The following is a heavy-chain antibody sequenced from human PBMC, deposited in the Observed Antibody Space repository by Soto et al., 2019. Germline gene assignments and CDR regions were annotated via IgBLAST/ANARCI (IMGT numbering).Heavy chain of an antibody. CDR3: ARGPGYSSGWSAGGYYYYGMDV. D-gene: IGHD6-19*01. J-gene: IGHJ6*02. CDR2: TYYRSKLYN. Sequence: PSQTLSLTCAISGDSVSSNSAAWNWIRQSPSRGLEWLGRTYYRSKLYNDYAVSVKSRITINPDTSKNQFSLQLNSVTPEDTAVYYCARGPGYSSGWSAGGYYYYGMDVWGQGTTVTV. CDR1: GDSVSSNSAA. V-gene: IGHV6-1*01.